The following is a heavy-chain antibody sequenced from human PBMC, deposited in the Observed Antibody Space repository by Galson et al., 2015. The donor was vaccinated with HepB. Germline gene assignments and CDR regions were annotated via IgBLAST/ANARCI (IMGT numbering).Heavy chain of an antibody. CDR1: GYTFTSYD. D-gene: IGHD5-18*01. J-gene: IGHJ6*02. V-gene: IGHV1-8*01. Sequence: SVKVSCKASGYTFTSYDINWVRQATGQGLEWMGWMNPNSGNTGYAQKFQGRVTMTRNTSISTAYMELSSLRSEDTAVYYRARTRPRLKGYGNTYGMDVWGQGTTVTVSS. CDR3: ARTRPRLKGYGNTYGMDV. CDR2: MNPNSGNT.